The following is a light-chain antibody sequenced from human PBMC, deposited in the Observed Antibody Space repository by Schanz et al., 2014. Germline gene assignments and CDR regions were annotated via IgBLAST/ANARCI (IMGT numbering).Light chain of an antibody. CDR3: SSYTSSSTLL. Sequence: QSALTQPASVSGSPGQSITISCTGTTSDVGGYNYVSWYQQHPGKAPKLMIYDVSNRPSGVSNRFSGSKSGITASLTISGLQADNEADYYCSSYTSSSTLLFGGGTKVTVL. J-gene: IGLJ2*01. V-gene: IGLV2-14*01. CDR2: DVS. CDR1: TSDVGGYNY.